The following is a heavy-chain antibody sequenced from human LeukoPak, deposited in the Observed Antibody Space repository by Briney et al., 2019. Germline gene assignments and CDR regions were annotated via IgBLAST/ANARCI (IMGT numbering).Heavy chain of an antibody. CDR3: VRNRGWYALDM. Sequence: GSLRLSCAASRFTYSDYWMTWVRQAPGQGLEGVANVHKDGNQKQYADSVKGRFTISRDNAKNSMFLQLNSLGAEDSGVYYCVRNRGWYALDMWGQGTMVTVSS. CDR1: RFTYSDYW. D-gene: IGHD6-19*01. J-gene: IGHJ3*02. V-gene: IGHV3-7*01. CDR2: VHKDGNQK.